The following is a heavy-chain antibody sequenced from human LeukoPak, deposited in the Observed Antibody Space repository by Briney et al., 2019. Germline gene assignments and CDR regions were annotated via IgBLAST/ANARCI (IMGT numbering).Heavy chain of an antibody. V-gene: IGHV4-30-4*01. CDR1: GGSISIGDYY. CDR3: ARGVAVAGTDY. J-gene: IGHJ4*02. D-gene: IGHD6-19*01. CDR2: IYYSGST. Sequence: SETLSLTCTVCGGSISIGDYYWSWIRQPPGRGLEWIGYIYYSGSTYYNPSLKSRVTISVDTSKNQFSLKLSSVTAADTAVYYCARGVAVAGTDYWGQGTLVTVSS.